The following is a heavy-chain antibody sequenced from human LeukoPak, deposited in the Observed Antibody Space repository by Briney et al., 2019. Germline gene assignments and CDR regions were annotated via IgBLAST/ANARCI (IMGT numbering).Heavy chain of an antibody. J-gene: IGHJ6*03. D-gene: IGHD5-12*01. CDR2: IYYSGST. CDR1: GGSISSYY. Sequence: SETLSLTCTVSGGSISSYYWSWIRQPPGKGLEWIGYIYYSGSTNYNPSLKSRVTISVDTSKNQFSLKLSSVTAADTAVYYCGKLDSGYDSNYYYYMDVWGKGTTVTVSS. V-gene: IGHV4-59*01. CDR3: GKLDSGYDSNYYYYMDV.